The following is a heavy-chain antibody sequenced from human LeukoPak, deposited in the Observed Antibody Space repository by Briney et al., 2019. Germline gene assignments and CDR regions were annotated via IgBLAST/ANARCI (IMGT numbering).Heavy chain of an antibody. D-gene: IGHD6-19*01. V-gene: IGHV4-39*07. Sequence: SETLSLTCTVSGGSISSSSYYWGWIRQPPGKGLEWIGSIYYSGSTYYNPSLKSRVTMSVDTSKNQFSLKLSSVTAADTAVYYCARDTVAIAVASFDYWGQGTLVTVSS. CDR2: IYYSGST. CDR3: ARDTVAIAVASFDY. CDR1: GGSISSSSYY. J-gene: IGHJ4*02.